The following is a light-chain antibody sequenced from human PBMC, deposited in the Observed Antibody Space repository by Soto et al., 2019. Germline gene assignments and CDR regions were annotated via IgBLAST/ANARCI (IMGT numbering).Light chain of an antibody. CDR3: MQALQTPRT. J-gene: IGKJ2*01. CDR1: QSLLHSNGYNY. Sequence: DIVMTQSPLSLPVTPGEPASISCRSSQSLLHSNGYNYLDWYLQKPVQSPQLLIYLGSNRASGVPDRFSGSGSGTDFTLKISRVEAEDVGVYYCMQALQTPRTFGQGTKLESK. V-gene: IGKV2-28*01. CDR2: LGS.